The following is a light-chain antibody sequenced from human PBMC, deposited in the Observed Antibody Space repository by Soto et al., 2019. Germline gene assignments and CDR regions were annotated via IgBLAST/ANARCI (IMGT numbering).Light chain of an antibody. CDR3: QQYKKFPWT. CDR1: QRISTW. V-gene: IGKV1-5*01. Sequence: DIQMTQSPSTLSASVGDRVTITCRASQRISTWLAWYQQKPGKAPKLLIYDASNLESGVPSRFSGSGSGTEFTLTINKLQPDDFAIYYCQQYKKFPWTFGRGTKVEI. CDR2: DAS. J-gene: IGKJ1*01.